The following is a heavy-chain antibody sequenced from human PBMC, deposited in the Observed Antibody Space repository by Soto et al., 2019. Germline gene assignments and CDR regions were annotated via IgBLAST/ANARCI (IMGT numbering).Heavy chain of an antibody. D-gene: IGHD6-25*01. J-gene: IGHJ5*01. Sequence: HPGGSLRLSCAASGFTFSNYFMNWVRQAPGKGLEWVANIKQDGSEKNYVDSVNGRFTISRDNARNSLYLEMSSLRAEDTALYYCARDQRAAESPYNWFYFLGQGTLVTVPS. CDR3: ARDQRAAESPYNWFYF. CDR1: GFTFSNYF. CDR2: IKQDGSEK. V-gene: IGHV3-7*01.